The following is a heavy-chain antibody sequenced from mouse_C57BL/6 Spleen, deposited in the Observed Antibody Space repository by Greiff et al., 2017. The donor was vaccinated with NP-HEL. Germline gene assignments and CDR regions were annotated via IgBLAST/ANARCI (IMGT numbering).Heavy chain of an antibody. CDR1: GYAFSSSW. CDR3: ASWVLRYAMDY. V-gene: IGHV1-82*01. D-gene: IGHD1-1*01. CDR2: IYPGDGDT. Sequence: QVQLKESGPELVKPGASVKISCKASGYAFSSSWMNWVKQRPGQGLEWIGRIYPGDGDTNYNGKFQGKATLTADKSSSTAYMQLSSLTSEDSAVYFCASWVLRYAMDYGGQGTSVTVSS. J-gene: IGHJ4*01.